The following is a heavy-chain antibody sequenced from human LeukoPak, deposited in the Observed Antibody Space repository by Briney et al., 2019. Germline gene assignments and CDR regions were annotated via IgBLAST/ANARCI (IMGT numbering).Heavy chain of an antibody. V-gene: IGHV3-23*01. J-gene: IGHJ4*02. Sequence: PGGSLGLSCAASGFTFSSFAMSWVRQAPGKGLEWVSTISDSGGYTYYADSVKGRFTISRDNSKNTLYLHMNSLRAEDTAVYYCAKLGNFASGSYSDWGQGTLVTVSS. D-gene: IGHD3-10*01. CDR3: AKLGNFASGSYSD. CDR2: ISDSGGYT. CDR1: GFTFSSFA.